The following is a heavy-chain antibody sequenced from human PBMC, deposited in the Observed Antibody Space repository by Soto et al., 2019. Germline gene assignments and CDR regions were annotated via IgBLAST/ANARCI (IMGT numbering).Heavy chain of an antibody. CDR2: ISYDGSNK. Sequence: PKRLPKAAAGGTSSNYAMRWIRKAPGKGLEWVAVISYDGSNKYYADSVKGRFTISRDNSKNTLYLQMNSLRAEDTAVYYCARDDNTPRDVGEYFFDYWGQGTLVTVSS. V-gene: IGHV3-30-3*01. CDR3: ARDDNTPRDVGEYFFDY. D-gene: IGHD1-20*01. CDR1: GGTSSNYA. J-gene: IGHJ4*02.